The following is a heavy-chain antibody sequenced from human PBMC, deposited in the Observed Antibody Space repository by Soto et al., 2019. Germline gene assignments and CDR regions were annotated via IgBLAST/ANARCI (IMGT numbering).Heavy chain of an antibody. Sequence: PGGCLRLSCAAAGCSFDDYAMPWVRQAPGKGLEWVSGISWNSGSIGYADSVKGRFTTSRDNAKNSLYLQMNSLRAEDTALYYCAKVVRGAYSSGFSRACDIWVQGTMFTVSS. CDR1: GCSFDDYA. J-gene: IGHJ3*02. D-gene: IGHD6-19*01. V-gene: IGHV3-9*01. CDR2: ISWNSGSI. CDR3: AKVVRGAYSSGFSRACDI.